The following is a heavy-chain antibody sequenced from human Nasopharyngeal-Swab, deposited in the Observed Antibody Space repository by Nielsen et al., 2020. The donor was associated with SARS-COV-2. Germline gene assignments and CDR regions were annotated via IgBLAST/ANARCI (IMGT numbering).Heavy chain of an antibody. J-gene: IGHJ4*02. V-gene: IGHV3-33*01. D-gene: IGHD3-10*01. Sequence: WIRQPPGKGLEWVAVIWYDGSNKYYADSVKGRFTISRDNSKNTLYLQMNSLRAEDTAVYYCARDFPLYGSGSYYNVDRGQGTLVTVSS. CDR2: IWYDGSNK. CDR3: ARDFPLYGSGSYYNVD.